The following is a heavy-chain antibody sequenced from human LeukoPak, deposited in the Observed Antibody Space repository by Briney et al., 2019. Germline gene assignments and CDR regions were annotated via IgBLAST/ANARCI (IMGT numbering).Heavy chain of an antibody. V-gene: IGHV3-30*03. D-gene: IGHD3-10*01. Sequence: GGSLRLSCAASGLSLSDYGMHWVRQAPGKGLEWVAVISYDGNKKFYADSVKGRFTISRDNSKSTVSLQMNSLRPEDTAVYYCAGYHGSGSYSAWFDPWGQGTLVTVSS. CDR1: GLSLSDYG. CDR2: ISYDGNKK. J-gene: IGHJ5*02. CDR3: AGYHGSGSYSAWFDP.